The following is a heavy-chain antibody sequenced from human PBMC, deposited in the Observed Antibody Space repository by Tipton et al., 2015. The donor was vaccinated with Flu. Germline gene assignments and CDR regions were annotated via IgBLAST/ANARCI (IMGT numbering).Heavy chain of an antibody. CDR1: GESITSYY. Sequence: GLVKPSETLSLTCSVSGESITSYYWSWIRQPPGKGLEWIGYVYSSGSTHYNPSLKSRVTISVDTSKNQFSLKLSSVTAADTAVYYCARHGYSSSWTPMGYYYGMDVWGQGTTVTASS. CDR2: VYSSGST. D-gene: IGHD6-13*01. J-gene: IGHJ6*02. CDR3: ARHGYSSSWTPMGYYYGMDV. V-gene: IGHV4-59*08.